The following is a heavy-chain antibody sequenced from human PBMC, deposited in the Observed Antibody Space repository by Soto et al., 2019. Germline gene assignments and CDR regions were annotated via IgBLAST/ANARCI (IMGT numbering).Heavy chain of an antibody. CDR2: MYNTGST. Sequence: SDTLSLTCTVSGGSISSYYWSWIRQPPGKGLEWIGYMYNTGSTIYNPSLKSRVTISVDTSKNQFSLKLSSVTAADTAVYYCARDIMGTNYYYYGMDVWGQGTTVTVS. J-gene: IGHJ6*02. CDR1: GGSISSYY. V-gene: IGHV4-59*01. CDR3: ARDIMGTNYYYYGMDV. D-gene: IGHD2-8*01.